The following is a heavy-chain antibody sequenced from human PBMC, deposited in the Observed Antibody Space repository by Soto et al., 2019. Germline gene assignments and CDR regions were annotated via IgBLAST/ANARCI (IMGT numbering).Heavy chain of an antibody. CDR2: ISAYNGNT. V-gene: IGHV1-18*01. Sequence: ASVKVSCKASGYTFTSYGISWVRQAPGQGLEWMGWISAYNGNTNYAQKLQGRVTMTTDTSTSTAYMGLRSLRSDDTAVYYCASLVKDCSSTSCQNWFDPWGQGTLVTVSS. D-gene: IGHD2-2*01. CDR3: ASLVKDCSSTSCQNWFDP. CDR1: GYTFTSYG. J-gene: IGHJ5*02.